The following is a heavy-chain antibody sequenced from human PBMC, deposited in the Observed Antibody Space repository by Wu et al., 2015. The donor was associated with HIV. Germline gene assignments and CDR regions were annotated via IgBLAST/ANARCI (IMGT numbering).Heavy chain of an antibody. Sequence: QVQLLQSGAEVKKPGGSLKVSCKASGYTFTAYQIHWVRQAPGQGLEWVGWISAYNGNTNYAQKLQGRVTMTTDTSTSTAYMELRSLRSDDTAVYYCARGQFFDTSGFYYACLDYWGQGTLATVSS. CDR1: GYTFTAYQ. D-gene: IGHD3-22*01. CDR3: ARGQFFDTSGFYYACLDY. V-gene: IGHV1-18*04. J-gene: IGHJ4*02. CDR2: ISAYNGNT.